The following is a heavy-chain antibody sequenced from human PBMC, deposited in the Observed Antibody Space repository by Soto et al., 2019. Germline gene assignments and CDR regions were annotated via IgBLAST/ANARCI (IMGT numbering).Heavy chain of an antibody. Sequence: QVQLVQSGGEVKKPGASVKVSCKTSGYSFTTYGISWLRQAPGQGLEWMGWISAYNGNTNYAQKLQDRVTMTTDTSTSTAYMELRSLRSDDTAVYYCAREGPAPYYYHGMDVWGQGSTVTVS. CDR2: ISAYNGNT. CDR3: AREGPAPYYYHGMDV. J-gene: IGHJ6*02. V-gene: IGHV1-18*01. CDR1: GYSFTTYG.